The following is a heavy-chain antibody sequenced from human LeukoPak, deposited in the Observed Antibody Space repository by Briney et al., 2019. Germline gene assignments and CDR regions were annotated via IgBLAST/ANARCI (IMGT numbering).Heavy chain of an antibody. CDR1: GFTFSDYY. CDR2: ISGSGGST. D-gene: IGHD4-23*01. V-gene: IGHV3-23*01. J-gene: IGHJ4*02. CDR3: AKDPSLYVTVVTLFDY. Sequence: GGSLRLSCAASGFTFSDYYMSWIRQAPGKGLEWVSAISGSGGSTYYADSVKGRFTISRDNSKNTLYLQMNSLRAEDTAVYYCAKDPSLYVTVVTLFDYWGQGTLVTVSS.